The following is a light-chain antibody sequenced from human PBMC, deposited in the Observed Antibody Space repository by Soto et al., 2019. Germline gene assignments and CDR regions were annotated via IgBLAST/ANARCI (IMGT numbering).Light chain of an antibody. V-gene: IGKV2-28*01. CDR3: MQALQTPRT. Sequence: DIVMTQSPLSLPVTPGEPASISCRSSQSLLHSNGYNYLDWYLQKPGQSPQLLIYLGSNLSSGVTDRFSSSGSGTDFTLKISRVEDEDVGVYYCMQALQTPRTFGHGTTLEIK. J-gene: IGKJ2*01. CDR1: QSLLHSNGYNY. CDR2: LGS.